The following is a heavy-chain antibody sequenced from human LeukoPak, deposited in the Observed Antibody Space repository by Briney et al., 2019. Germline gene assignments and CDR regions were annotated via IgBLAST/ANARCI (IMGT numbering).Heavy chain of an antibody. Sequence: PGGSLRLSCAASGFTFSSFAMSWVRQAPGKGLEWVSSISTSSSYIYYADSVKGRFTISRDNAKNSLYLQMNSLRAEDTAVYYCARDLWGIAVAGQIDFWGQGTLVTVSS. CDR1: GFTFSSFA. J-gene: IGHJ4*02. CDR2: ISTSSSYI. CDR3: ARDLWGIAVAGQIDF. D-gene: IGHD6-19*01. V-gene: IGHV3-21*01.